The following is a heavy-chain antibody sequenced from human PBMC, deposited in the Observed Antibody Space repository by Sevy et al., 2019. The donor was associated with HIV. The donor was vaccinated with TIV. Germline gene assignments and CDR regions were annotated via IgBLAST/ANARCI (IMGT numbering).Heavy chain of an antibody. Sequence: GGSLRLSCAASGFTFSSYAMSWVRQAPGKGLEWVSAISGSGGSTYYADSVKGRFTISRDNSKNTLYLQMNSLRAEDTAVYCCAKASLSIAARYYYYYGMDVWGQGTTVTVSS. CDR1: GFTFSSYA. D-gene: IGHD6-6*01. CDR3: AKASLSIAARYYYYYGMDV. CDR2: ISGSGGST. J-gene: IGHJ6*02. V-gene: IGHV3-23*01.